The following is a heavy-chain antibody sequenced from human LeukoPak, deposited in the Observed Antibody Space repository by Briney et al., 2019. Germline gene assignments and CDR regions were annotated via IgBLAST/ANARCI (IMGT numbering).Heavy chain of an antibody. CDR3: ARPILQGDYYGMDL. D-gene: IGHD4-11*01. Sequence: GESLKISCNGSGYSFTSYWIGWVCQMPGKGLEWMGIIYPGDSDTRYSPSFQRQVTISADKYIRTAHLQWSSLKASDTAMYYCARPILQGDYYGMDLWGQGTTVSVSS. V-gene: IGHV5-51*01. J-gene: IGHJ6*02. CDR2: IYPGDSDT. CDR1: GYSFTSYW.